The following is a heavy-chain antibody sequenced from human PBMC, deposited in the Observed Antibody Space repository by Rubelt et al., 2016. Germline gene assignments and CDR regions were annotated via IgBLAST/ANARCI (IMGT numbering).Heavy chain of an antibody. J-gene: IGHJ5*02. CDR1: GYTFTTYG. D-gene: IGHD3-16*02. CDR3: ARVMITFGGVIEVGWFDP. CDR2: VRTYNGNT. Sequence: QVQLVQSGAEVKKPGASVKVSCKASGYTFTTYGISWVRQAPGQGLEWMGWVRTYNGNTNYAQKLKGRVTMTTDTSTSTAYMELRSLRSDDTAVYYCARVMITFGGVIEVGWFDPWGQGTLVTVSS. V-gene: IGHV1-18*01.